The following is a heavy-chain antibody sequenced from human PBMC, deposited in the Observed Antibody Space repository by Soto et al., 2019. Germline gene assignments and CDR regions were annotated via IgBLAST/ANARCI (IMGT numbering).Heavy chain of an antibody. D-gene: IGHD3-22*01. J-gene: IGHJ4*02. CDR1: GFTFNTYW. CDR2: IKQDGTEK. CDR3: AKAFDYFHSSASYSGFDY. Sequence: GGSLRLSCAASGFTFNTYWMSWVRQSPGKGPEWVASIKQDGTEKFYLDSVTGRFTISKDNAKNSLYLQMNSLRVEDTAVYYCAKAFDYFHSSASYSGFDYWGQGTLVTVCS. V-gene: IGHV3-7*01.